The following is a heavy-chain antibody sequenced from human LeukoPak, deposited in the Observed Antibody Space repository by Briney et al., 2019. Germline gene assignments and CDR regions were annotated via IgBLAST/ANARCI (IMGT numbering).Heavy chain of an antibody. CDR3: ARDDASEI. J-gene: IGHJ3*02. CDR1: AFSFTSYW. Sequence: GESLKISCKGSAFSFTSYWIAWVRQMPGEGLEWMGIIYPGDSDTRYSPSFQGQVTISADKSITTAYLQWSSLKASDTAMYYCARDDASEIWGQGTMVTVSS. CDR2: IYPGDSDT. V-gene: IGHV5-51*01.